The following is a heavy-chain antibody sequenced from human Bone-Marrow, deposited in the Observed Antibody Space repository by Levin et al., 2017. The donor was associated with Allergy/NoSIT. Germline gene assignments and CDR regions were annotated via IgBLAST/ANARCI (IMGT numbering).Heavy chain of an antibody. Sequence: GGSLRLSCAASGFTVSSNFMTWVRQAPGKGLEWVSLTYRGDRTFYADSVKGRFTVSRDNSKNTLYLQMSSLRVEDTAVYFCARVRYENCSSYSCYVKGNYFDYWGQGTLVTVSP. CDR1: GFTVSSNF. CDR3: ARVRYENCSSYSCYVKGNYFDY. D-gene: IGHD2-2*01. CDR2: TYRGDRT. J-gene: IGHJ4*02. V-gene: IGHV3-66*01.